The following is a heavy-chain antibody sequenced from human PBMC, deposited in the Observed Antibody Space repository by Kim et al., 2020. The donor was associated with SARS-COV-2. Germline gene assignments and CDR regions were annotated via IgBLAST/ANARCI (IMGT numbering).Heavy chain of an antibody. V-gene: IGHV4-59*13. CDR1: GGSISSYY. CDR2: VYYSGST. J-gene: IGHJ5*02. Sequence: SETLSLTCTVSGGSISSYYWNWIRQPPGKGLEWIGNVYYSGSTNYNPSLKLRVTISVTTSKHQYSLKLNSVTAADAAVYYCARDRYRDTSGWFDPWGQGTLVTVSS. CDR3: ARDRYRDTSGWFDP. D-gene: IGHD3-3*01.